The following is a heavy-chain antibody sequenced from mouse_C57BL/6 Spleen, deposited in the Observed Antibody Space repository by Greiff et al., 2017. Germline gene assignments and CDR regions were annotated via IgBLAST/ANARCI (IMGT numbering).Heavy chain of an antibody. J-gene: IGHJ4*01. Sequence: EVQLVESGAGLVKPGGSLKLSCAASGFTFSSYAMSWVRQTPEKRLEWVAYISSGGDYIYYAATVKGRFTISRDNARNTLYLQMSSLKSEDTAMNYCTRGDGYGAMDYWGQGTSVTVSA. D-gene: IGHD2-3*01. CDR2: ISSGGDYI. CDR1: GFTFSSYA. V-gene: IGHV5-9-1*02. CDR3: TRGDGYGAMDY.